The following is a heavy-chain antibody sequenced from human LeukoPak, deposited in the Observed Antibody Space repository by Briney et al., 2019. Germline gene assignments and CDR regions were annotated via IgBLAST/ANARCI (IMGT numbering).Heavy chain of an antibody. CDR3: ATDPLPPNYYYYGMDV. Sequence: ASVKVSRKVSGYTLTELSMHWVRQAPGKGLEWMGGFDPEDGETIYAQKFQGRVTMTEDTSTDTAYMELSSLRSEDTAVYYCATDPLPPNYYYYGMDVWGQGTTVTVSS. J-gene: IGHJ6*02. D-gene: IGHD1-14*01. CDR2: FDPEDGET. CDR1: GYTLTELS. V-gene: IGHV1-24*01.